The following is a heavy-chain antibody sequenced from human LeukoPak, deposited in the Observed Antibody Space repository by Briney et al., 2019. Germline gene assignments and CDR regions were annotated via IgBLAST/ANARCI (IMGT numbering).Heavy chain of an antibody. CDR1: GYTFTGYY. D-gene: IGHD3-22*01. CDR3: ARDLRYYDSDDC. V-gene: IGHV1-2*02. Sequence: ASVTVSCKASGYTFTGYYMHWVRQAAGQGLEWMGWINPNSGGTNYAQKFQGRVTMTRDTSISTAYMELSRLRSDDTAVYYCARDLRYYDSDDCWGQGTLVTVSS. CDR2: INPNSGGT. J-gene: IGHJ4*02.